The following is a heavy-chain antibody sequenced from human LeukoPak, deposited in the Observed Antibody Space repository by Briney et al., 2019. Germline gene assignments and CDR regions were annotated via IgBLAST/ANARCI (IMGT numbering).Heavy chain of an antibody. D-gene: IGHD3-10*01. CDR2: ISAYNGNT. CDR3: AREGLYVVRGVIALDY. CDR1: GYTFTSYG. Sequence: ASVKASCKASGYTFTSYGISWVRQAPGQGLEWMGWISAYNGNTNYAQKLQGRVTMTTDTSTSTAYMELRSLRSDDTAVYYCAREGLYVVRGVIALDYWGQGTLVTVSS. V-gene: IGHV1-18*01. J-gene: IGHJ4*02.